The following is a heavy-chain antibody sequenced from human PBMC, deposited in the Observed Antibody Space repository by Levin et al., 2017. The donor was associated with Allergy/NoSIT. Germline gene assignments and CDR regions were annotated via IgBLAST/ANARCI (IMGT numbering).Heavy chain of an antibody. CDR3: ASLGKRTGTRLVVAGSLDY. D-gene: IGHD1-7*01. J-gene: IGHJ4*02. CDR2: IIPIFGTA. V-gene: IGHV1-69*01. Sequence: KISCKASGGTFSSYAISWVRQAPGQGLEWMGGIIPIFGTANYAQKFQGRVTITADESTSTAYMELSSLRSEDTAVYYCASLGKRTGTRLVVAGSLDYWGQGTLVTVSS. CDR1: GGTFSSYA.